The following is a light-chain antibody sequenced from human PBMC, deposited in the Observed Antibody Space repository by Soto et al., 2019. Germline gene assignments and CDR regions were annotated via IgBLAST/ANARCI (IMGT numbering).Light chain of an antibody. CDR1: QTISSW. J-gene: IGKJ1*01. V-gene: IGKV1-5*03. CDR3: QHYNSYSEA. Sequence: DIQMTQSPSTLSGSVGDRVTITCRASQTISSWLAWYQQKPGKAPKLLIYKASTLKSGVPSRFSGSGSGKEFTLTISSLKPDDFPTYYCQHYNSYSEALGQGTKVDIK. CDR2: KAS.